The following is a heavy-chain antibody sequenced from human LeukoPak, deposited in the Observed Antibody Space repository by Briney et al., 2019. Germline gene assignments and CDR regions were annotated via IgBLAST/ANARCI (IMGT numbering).Heavy chain of an antibody. J-gene: IGHJ4*01. CDR2: IHHSGST. V-gene: IGHV4-4*02. D-gene: IGHD3-3*01. CDR3: ASNGHYSIDH. Sequence: SETLSLTCAVSGDSISNDHWWSWVRQPPGKGLERIGEIHHSGSTTYNPSLKSRVTMSVDRSKNQFSLELRSVAAADTAIYYCASNGHYSIDHWGRGSLVTVSS. CDR1: GDSISNDHW.